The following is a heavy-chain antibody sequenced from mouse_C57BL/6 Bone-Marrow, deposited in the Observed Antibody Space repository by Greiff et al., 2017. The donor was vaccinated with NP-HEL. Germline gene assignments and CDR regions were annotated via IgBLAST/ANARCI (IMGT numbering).Heavy chain of an antibody. CDR3: ARLLTGFAMDY. Sequence: DVKLVESGGDLVKPGGSLKLSCAASGFTFSSYGMSWVRQTPDKRLEWVATISSGGSYTYYPDSVKGRFTISRDNAKNTLYLQMSSLKSEDTAMYYCARLLTGFAMDYWGQGTSVTVSS. D-gene: IGHD4-1*01. CDR2: ISSGGSYT. CDR1: GFTFSSYG. V-gene: IGHV5-6*02. J-gene: IGHJ4*01.